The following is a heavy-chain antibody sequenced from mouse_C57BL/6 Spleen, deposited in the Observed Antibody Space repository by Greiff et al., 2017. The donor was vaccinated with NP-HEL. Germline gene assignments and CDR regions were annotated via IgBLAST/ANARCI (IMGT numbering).Heavy chain of an antibody. CDR3: ARHEEVTTLYYFDY. V-gene: IGHV5-9*01. D-gene: IGHD2-2*01. J-gene: IGHJ2*01. Sequence: DVMLVESGGGLVKPGGSLKLSCAASGFTFSSYTMSWVRQTPEKRLEWVATISGGGGNTYYPDSVKGRFTISRDNAKNTLYLQMSSLRSEDTALYYCARHEEVTTLYYFDYWGQGTTLTVSS. CDR1: GFTFSSYT. CDR2: ISGGGGNT.